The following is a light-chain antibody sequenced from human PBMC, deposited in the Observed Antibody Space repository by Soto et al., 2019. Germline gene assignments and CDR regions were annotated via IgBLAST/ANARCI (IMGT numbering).Light chain of an antibody. V-gene: IGKV3-20*01. Sequence: EFVLTQYQDTLSLSPGERATLFCKTSQSVRSGYLAWYQQKPGQPPRVLMYGTYTRATGIPDRFSGSVSGTDFSLTISRLEPEDFAVYYCQQYGSKPYTFGQGTKVDIK. CDR1: QSVRSGY. CDR2: GTY. J-gene: IGKJ2*01. CDR3: QQYGSKPYT.